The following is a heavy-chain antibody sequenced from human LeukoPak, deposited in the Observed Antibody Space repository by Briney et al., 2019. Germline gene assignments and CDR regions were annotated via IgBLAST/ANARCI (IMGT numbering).Heavy chain of an antibody. CDR2: ISDDGSIT. CDR3: VRRYYEYNVYDRHFDF. D-gene: IGHD5/OR15-5a*01. Sequence: GGSRGLSCEASGFTFSRAWMHWVRKAQGRGLVWVSRISDDGSITTYADSVQGRFTISRDNAKSTVFLQMNSLRVEDTAVYFCVRRYYEYNVYDRHFDFWGQGILVTVSS. CDR1: GFTFSRAW. J-gene: IGHJ4*02. V-gene: IGHV3-74*03.